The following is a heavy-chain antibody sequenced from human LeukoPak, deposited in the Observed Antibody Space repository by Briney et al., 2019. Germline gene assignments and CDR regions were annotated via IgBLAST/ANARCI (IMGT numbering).Heavy chain of an antibody. Sequence: GASVKVSCKASGYTFTGYYMHWVRQAPGQGLEWMGWINPNSGGTNYAQKFQGRVTMTRDTSISTAYMELSRLRSDDTAVYYCARDRHYYDSSGYYPKGFDYWGQGTLVTVSS. D-gene: IGHD3-22*01. V-gene: IGHV1-2*02. CDR2: INPNSGGT. CDR3: ARDRHYYDSSGYYPKGFDY. CDR1: GYTFTGYY. J-gene: IGHJ4*02.